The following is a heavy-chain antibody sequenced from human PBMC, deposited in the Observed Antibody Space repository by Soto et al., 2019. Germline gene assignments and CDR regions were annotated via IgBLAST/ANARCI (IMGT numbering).Heavy chain of an antibody. J-gene: IGHJ6*02. Sequence: ASVKVSCKASGYTFTNYGISWVRQAPGQGLEWMGWISAYNGNTNYAQKLQGRLTMTTDTSTSTAYMELRSLRSDDTAVYYCAREGTTVTTFYYYGMDVWGQGTTVTVSS. CDR3: AREGTTVTTFYYYGMDV. D-gene: IGHD4-17*01. CDR1: GYTFTNYG. CDR2: ISAYNGNT. V-gene: IGHV1-18*01.